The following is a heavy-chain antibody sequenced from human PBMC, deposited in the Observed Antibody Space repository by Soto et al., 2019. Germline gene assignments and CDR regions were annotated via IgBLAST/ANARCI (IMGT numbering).Heavy chain of an antibody. CDR1: GYTFTSYA. CDR3: ARDLEYRPSGAFDY. J-gene: IGHJ4*02. V-gene: IGHV1-3*01. D-gene: IGHD6-6*01. Sequence: ASVEVSCKASGYTFTSYAMHWVRQAPGQRLEWMGWINAGNGNTKYSQKFQGRVTITRDTSASTAYMELSSLRSEDTAVYYCARDLEYRPSGAFDYWGQGTLVTVSS. CDR2: INAGNGNT.